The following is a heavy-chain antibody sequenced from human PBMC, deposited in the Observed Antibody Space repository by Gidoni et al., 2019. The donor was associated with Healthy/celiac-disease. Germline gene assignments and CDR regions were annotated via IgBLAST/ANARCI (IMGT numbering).Heavy chain of an antibody. J-gene: IGHJ4*02. CDR1: GFTFSSYA. Sequence: EVQLVEAGGGLVQPGGALRLSCAASGFTFSSYAMSVVRQATGKGREWVSAVSGSGGSTYYADSVKGRFTISRDNSKNTLYLQMNSLRAEDTAVYYCAKYRPKAPLSSGSPSWGQGTLVTVSS. CDR2: VSGSGGST. CDR3: AKYRPKAPLSSGSPS. D-gene: IGHD3-22*01. V-gene: IGHV3-23*04.